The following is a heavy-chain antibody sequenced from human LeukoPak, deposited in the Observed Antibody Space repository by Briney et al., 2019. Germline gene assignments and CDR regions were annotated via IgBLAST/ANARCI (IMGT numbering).Heavy chain of an antibody. Sequence: GGSLRLSCAASGFTFSGYAMHWVRQAPGKRLEYVASLNSNGGTTYYATSVKGRFTISSDTSKNTLSLQMNSLRAEDTAVYYCARDLSPVVRASPMGYWGQGTLVTVSS. CDR1: GFTFSGYA. J-gene: IGHJ4*02. D-gene: IGHD3-10*01. CDR2: LNSNGGTT. V-gene: IGHV3-64*01. CDR3: ARDLSPVVRASPMGY.